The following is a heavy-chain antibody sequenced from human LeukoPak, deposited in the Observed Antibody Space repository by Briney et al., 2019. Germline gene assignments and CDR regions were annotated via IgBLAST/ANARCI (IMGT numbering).Heavy chain of an antibody. Sequence: GGSLRLSCAASGFTFSSYAMHWVRQAPGKGLEWVAVISYDGSNKYYADSVKGRFTISRDNSKNTLYLQMNSLRAEDTAVYYCARGLRDSSGREYFQHWGQGTLVTVSS. D-gene: IGHD3-22*01. J-gene: IGHJ1*01. CDR1: GFTFSSYA. CDR2: ISYDGSNK. CDR3: ARGLRDSSGREYFQH. V-gene: IGHV3-30*01.